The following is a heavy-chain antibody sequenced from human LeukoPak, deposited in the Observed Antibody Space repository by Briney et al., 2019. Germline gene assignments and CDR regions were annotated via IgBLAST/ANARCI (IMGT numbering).Heavy chain of an antibody. CDR2: IYYSGST. Sequence: SETLSLTCTVSGGSISSSSYYWGWIRQPPGKGLEWIGSIYYSGSTYYNPSLKSRVTISVGTSKNQFSLKLSSVTAADTAVYYCAREGFMITFGGVPTRSNFDYWGQGTLVTVSS. D-gene: IGHD3-16*01. CDR1: GGSISSSSYY. CDR3: AREGFMITFGGVPTRSNFDY. J-gene: IGHJ4*02. V-gene: IGHV4-39*07.